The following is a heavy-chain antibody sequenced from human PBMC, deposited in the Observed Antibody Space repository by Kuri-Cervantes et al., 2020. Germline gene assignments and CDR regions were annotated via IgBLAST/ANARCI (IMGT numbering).Heavy chain of an antibody. D-gene: IGHD3-9*01. CDR3: ARQDDILTGYYNFYYYYGMDV. V-gene: IGHV4-39*01. CDR2: IYYSGST. CDR1: GGSISSSSYY. Sequence: GSLRLSCTVSGGSISSSSYYWGWIRQPPGKGLEWIGSIYYSGSTYYNPSLKSRVTISVDTSKNQFSLKLSSVTAADTAVYYCARQDDILTGYYNFYYYYGMDVWGQGTTVTVSS. J-gene: IGHJ6*02.